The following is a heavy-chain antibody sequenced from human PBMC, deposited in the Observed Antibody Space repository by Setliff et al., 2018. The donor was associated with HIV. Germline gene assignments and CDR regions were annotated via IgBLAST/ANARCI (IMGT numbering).Heavy chain of an antibody. V-gene: IGHV4-61*02. CDR1: GGSISSGSYY. D-gene: IGHD6-19*01. CDR2: IYTSGNT. CDR3: ARGTYAYSSGWYVDY. J-gene: IGHJ4*02. Sequence: SETLSLTCTVSGGSISSGSYYWNWIRQPAGKGLEWIGRIYTSGNTNYNPSLKSRVTISVDTSKNQFSLKLSSVTAADTAVYYCARGTYAYSSGWYVDYWGQGTLVTVSS.